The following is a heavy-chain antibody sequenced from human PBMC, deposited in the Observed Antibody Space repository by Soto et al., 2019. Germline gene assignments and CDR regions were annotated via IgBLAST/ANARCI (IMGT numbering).Heavy chain of an antibody. CDR3: ARRASQYNWNFDY. V-gene: IGHV5-51*01. CDR1: GYSFTSYW. CDR2: IYPGDSDT. D-gene: IGHD1-20*01. Sequence: GESLKISCKGSGYSFTSYWIGWVRQMPGKGLEWMGIIYPGDSDTRYSPSFQGQVTISAAKAISTAYLQWSSLKAWDTAMYYCARRASQYNWNFDYWGQGTLVTVSS. J-gene: IGHJ4*02.